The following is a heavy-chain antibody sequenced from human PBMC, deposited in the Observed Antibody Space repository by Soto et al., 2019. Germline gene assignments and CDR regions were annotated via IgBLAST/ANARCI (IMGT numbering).Heavy chain of an antibody. CDR2: IYKDFT. D-gene: IGHD2-15*01. J-gene: IGHJ3*02. Sequence: EVQLVESGGGLVQPGGSLRLSCVASGFTVTDIYMNWVRQAPGKGLEWVSVIYKDFTDYADFVKGRFSVSTDSSKNALYLQMDILRAEDTAVYYCAREPRYCSGGSCTSMGDAFDIWGQGAMVTVSS. V-gene: IGHV3-66*01. CDR1: GFTVTDIY. CDR3: AREPRYCSGGSCTSMGDAFDI.